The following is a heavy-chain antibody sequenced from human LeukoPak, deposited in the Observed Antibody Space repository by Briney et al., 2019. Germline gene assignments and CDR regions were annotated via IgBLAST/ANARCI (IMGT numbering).Heavy chain of an antibody. CDR1: GFTFSSYN. Sequence: GGSLRLSCAASGFTFSSYNMNWVRQAPGKGLEWLSYISGNTKTVYYADSVKGRFTISRDNARNSLYLQMSSLRPEDTAVYYCARDDSDEGVVFDYWGQGTLVTVSS. CDR3: ARDDSDEGVVFDY. J-gene: IGHJ4*02. V-gene: IGHV3-48*01. D-gene: IGHD2-15*01. CDR2: ISGNTKTV.